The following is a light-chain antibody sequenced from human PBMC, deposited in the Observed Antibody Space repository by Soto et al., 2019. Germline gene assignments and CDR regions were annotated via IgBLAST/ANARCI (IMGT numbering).Light chain of an antibody. Sequence: DIQMTQSPSAMSASVGDRVTITCRASQGIGNYLAWYQQRPGKVPKRLIYEASNLESGVPSRFSGSGSGTEFTLTISRLQPEDSATYYCLQHNTYPRTFGQGTKVEVK. CDR1: QGIGNY. V-gene: IGKV1-17*03. CDR3: LQHNTYPRT. J-gene: IGKJ1*01. CDR2: EAS.